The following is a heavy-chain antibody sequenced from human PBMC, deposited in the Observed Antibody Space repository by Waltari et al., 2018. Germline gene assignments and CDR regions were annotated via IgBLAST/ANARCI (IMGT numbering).Heavy chain of an antibody. CDR1: GGSFSGYY. CDR3: ARGPRGWLFSGNYYGMDV. J-gene: IGHJ6*02. V-gene: IGHV4-34*01. Sequence: QVQLQQWGAGLLKPSETLSLTCAVYGGSFSGYYWSWIRQPPGKGLEWIGEINHSGSTNYNPSLKSRVTISVDTSKNQFSLKLSSVTAADTAVYYCARGPRGWLFSGNYYGMDVWGQGTTVTVSS. CDR2: INHSGST. D-gene: IGHD2-21*01.